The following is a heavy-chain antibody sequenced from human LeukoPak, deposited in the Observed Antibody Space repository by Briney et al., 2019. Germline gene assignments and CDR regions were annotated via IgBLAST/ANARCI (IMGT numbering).Heavy chain of an antibody. CDR3: ARDRYYYGSGSYYVYMDV. Sequence: ASVKVSCKASGGTFSSYAISWVRQAPGQGLEWMGGIIPIFGTANYAQKFQGRVTITADESTSTAYMELSSLRSEDTAVYYCARDRYYYGSGSYYVYMDVWGKGTTVTVSS. J-gene: IGHJ6*03. CDR1: GGTFSSYA. V-gene: IGHV1-69*13. CDR2: IIPIFGTA. D-gene: IGHD3-10*01.